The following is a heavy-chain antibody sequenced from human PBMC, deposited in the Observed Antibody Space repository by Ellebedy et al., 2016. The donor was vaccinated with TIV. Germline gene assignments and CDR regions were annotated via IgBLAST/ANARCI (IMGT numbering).Heavy chain of an antibody. D-gene: IGHD6-19*01. CDR2: TYLRSRWHT. Sequence: SQTLSLTCAISGDSVSSNSASWNWVRQSPSRGLEWLGRTYLRSRWHTDYGAFVKGRITISPDTSKNQFSLHLNSVTPEDTAVYYCARDGPHGSHWYPLDYWGQGTLVTVSS. CDR1: GDSVSSNSAS. J-gene: IGHJ4*02. V-gene: IGHV6-1*01. CDR3: ARDGPHGSHWYPLDY.